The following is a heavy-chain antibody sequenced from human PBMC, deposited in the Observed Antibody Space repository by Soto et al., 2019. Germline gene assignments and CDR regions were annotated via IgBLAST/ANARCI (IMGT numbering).Heavy chain of an antibody. D-gene: IGHD4-17*01. CDR1: GFTFSDHY. CDR2: TRNRASTYTT. J-gene: IGHJ4*02. Sequence: EVQLVESGGDLVQPGGSLRLSCAASGFTFSDHYMDWVRQAPGKGLEWVGRTRNRASTYTTEYAASVKGRFTISRDDSKNSLYLQMNSLKTEDTAVYYCARELMTTVTYFDYWGRGTLVTVSS. CDR3: ARELMTTVTYFDY. V-gene: IGHV3-72*01.